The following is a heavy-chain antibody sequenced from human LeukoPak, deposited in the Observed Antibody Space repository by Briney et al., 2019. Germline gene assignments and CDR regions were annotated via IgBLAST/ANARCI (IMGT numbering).Heavy chain of an antibody. D-gene: IGHD3-22*01. Sequence: PSETLSLTCAVYGGSFSGYYWSWIRQPPGKGLEWIGEINHSGSTNYNPSLKSRVTISVDTSKNQFSLKLSSVTAADTAVYYCARGGYYDSSGYYRTRTFDYWGQGTLVTVSS. CDR2: INHSGST. J-gene: IGHJ4*02. CDR1: GGSFSGYY. V-gene: IGHV4-34*01. CDR3: ARGGYYDSSGYYRTRTFDY.